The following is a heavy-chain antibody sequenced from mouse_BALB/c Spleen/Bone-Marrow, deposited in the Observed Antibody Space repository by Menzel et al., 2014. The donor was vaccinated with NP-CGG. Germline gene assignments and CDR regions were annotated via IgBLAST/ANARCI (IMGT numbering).Heavy chain of an antibody. CDR2: ISYSGST. D-gene: IGHD2-4*01. CDR3: ARSSSYDYDVGFAY. J-gene: IGHJ3*01. V-gene: IGHV3-2*02. Sequence: DVQLQESGPGLVKPSQSLSLTCIVTGYSITRDYACNWIRQFPGNKLEWIGYISYSGSTTYNPSLESRISITRDTSKNQFFLQLNSVTTEDTATYYCARSSSYDYDVGFAYWGQGTLVTVSA. CDR1: GYSITRDYA.